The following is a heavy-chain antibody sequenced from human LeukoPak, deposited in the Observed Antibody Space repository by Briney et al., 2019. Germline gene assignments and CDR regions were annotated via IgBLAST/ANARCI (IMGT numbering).Heavy chain of an antibody. CDR1: GGSISSGGYY. V-gene: IGHV4-30-2*01. Sequence: SQTLSLTCTVSGGSISSGGYYWSWIRQPPGKGLEWIGYIYHSGSTYYNPSLKSRVTISVDRSKNQFSLKLSSVTAADTAVYYCARVSSTFGVGQTHVTADFDYWGQGTLVTVSS. D-gene: IGHD3-3*01. CDR2: IYHSGST. J-gene: IGHJ4*02. CDR3: ARVSSTFGVGQTHVTADFDY.